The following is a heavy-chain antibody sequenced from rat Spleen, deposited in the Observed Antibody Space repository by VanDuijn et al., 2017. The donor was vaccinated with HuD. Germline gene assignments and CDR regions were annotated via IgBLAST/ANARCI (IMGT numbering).Heavy chain of an antibody. J-gene: IGHJ3*01. CDR2: ISPTGGST. Sequence: EVQLVESGGGLVQPGRSLKLSCAASGFTFSNYGMHWIRQAPTKGLEWVASISPTGGSTNYRDSVKGRFTISRDNAKSTLYLQMDSLRSEDTAPYSCAADGTRVSRFAYWGQGTLVTVSS. CDR1: GFTFSNYG. V-gene: IGHV5-19*01. D-gene: IGHD1-4*01. CDR3: AADGTRVSRFAY.